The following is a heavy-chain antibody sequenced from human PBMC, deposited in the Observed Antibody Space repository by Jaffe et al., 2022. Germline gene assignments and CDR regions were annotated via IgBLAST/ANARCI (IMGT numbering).Heavy chain of an antibody. CDR2: IYSGGST. D-gene: IGHD4-17*01. V-gene: IGHV3-66*02. CDR1: GFTVSSNY. J-gene: IGHJ3*02. CDR3: ARAPAVAMTTVTTRAFDI. Sequence: EVQLVESGGGLVQPGGSLRLSCAASGFTVSSNYMSWVRQAPGKGLEWVSVIYSGGSTYYADSVKGRFTISRDNSKNTLYLQMNSLRAEDTAVYYCARAPAVAMTTVTTRAFDIWGQGTMVTVSS.